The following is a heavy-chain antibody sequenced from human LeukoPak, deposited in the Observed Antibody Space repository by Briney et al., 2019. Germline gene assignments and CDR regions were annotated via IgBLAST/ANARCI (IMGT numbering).Heavy chain of an antibody. D-gene: IGHD1-26*01. CDR3: ARGPISGSYWGYFGY. CDR2: IDYRGST. CDR1: GVSISTSSYY. Sequence: KPSETLSLTCTVSGVSISTSSYYWGWIRQPPEKGLEYIGSIDYRGSTYYNPSLKGRVIISVDTSKNQFSLKLSSVTAADTAVYYCARGPISGSYWGYFGYWGQGTLVTVSS. V-gene: IGHV4-39*07. J-gene: IGHJ4*02.